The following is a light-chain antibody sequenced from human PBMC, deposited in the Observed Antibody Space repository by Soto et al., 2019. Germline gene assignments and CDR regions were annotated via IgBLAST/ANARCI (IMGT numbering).Light chain of an antibody. J-gene: IGLJ2*01. CDR1: GSNIGAGYD. CDR2: DDF. Sequence: QSVLTQPPSVSGAPGQRVTISCTGSGSNIGAGYDVHWYQQVPGTAPKPLIYDDFKRPSGVPDRFSGAKSGTSASLAITGLQAEDEADYYCQSYDGSLSGSIFGGGTKLTVL. CDR3: QSYDGSLSGSI. V-gene: IGLV1-40*01.